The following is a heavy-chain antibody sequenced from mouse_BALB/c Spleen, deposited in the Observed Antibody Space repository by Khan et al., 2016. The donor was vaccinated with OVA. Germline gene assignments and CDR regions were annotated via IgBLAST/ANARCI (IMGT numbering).Heavy chain of an antibody. Sequence: VQLKQSGPGLVKPSQSLSLTCTVTGYSITSGYGWNWIRQFPGNKLEWMGYISYSGSTNYNPSLKSRISITRDTSKNQFFLQLKSVTTEDTATXYCARTARIKYWGQGTTLTVSS. CDR1: GYSITSGYG. CDR2: ISYSGST. CDR3: ARTARIKY. J-gene: IGHJ2*01. V-gene: IGHV3-2*02. D-gene: IGHD1-2*01.